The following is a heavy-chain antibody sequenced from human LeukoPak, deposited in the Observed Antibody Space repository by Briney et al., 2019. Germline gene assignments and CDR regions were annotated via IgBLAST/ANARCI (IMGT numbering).Heavy chain of an antibody. Sequence: GGSLRLSCAASGFTFSNYAMSWVRQAPGKGLEWVSGISGSGDDTYYADSVRGRLTISRDNSKSSLYLQMNRLRAEDTAVYYCAKDFDLGGTGSYYNLFDHWGQGTLVTVSS. CDR3: AKDFDLGGTGSYYNLFDH. D-gene: IGHD3-10*01. CDR1: GFTFSNYA. CDR2: ISGSGDDT. J-gene: IGHJ5*02. V-gene: IGHV3-23*01.